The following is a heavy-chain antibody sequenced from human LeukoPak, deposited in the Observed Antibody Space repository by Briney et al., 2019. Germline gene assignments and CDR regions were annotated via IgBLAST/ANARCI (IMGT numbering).Heavy chain of an antibody. CDR2: INPNSGGT. Sequence: ASVKVSCKASGYTLTGYYMHWVRQAPGQGLEWMGWINPNSGGTNYAQKFQGRVTMTRDTSTSTVYMELSSLRSEDTAVYYCASIGDHDAFDIWGQGTMVTVSS. D-gene: IGHD2-21*01. CDR1: GYTLTGYY. V-gene: IGHV1-2*02. J-gene: IGHJ3*02. CDR3: ASIGDHDAFDI.